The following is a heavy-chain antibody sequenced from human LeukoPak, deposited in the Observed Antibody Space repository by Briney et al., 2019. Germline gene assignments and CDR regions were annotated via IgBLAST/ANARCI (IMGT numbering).Heavy chain of an antibody. V-gene: IGHV1-18*01. J-gene: IGHJ4*02. Sequence: ASVKVSCKASGGTFSSYCISWVRQAPGQGLEWMGWFSAYNGNTNYAQKLRGRVTMTTDTSTSTAYMELRSLRSDDTAVYYCARSLTGIAAAARWGQGTLVTVSS. CDR2: FSAYNGNT. D-gene: IGHD6-13*01. CDR1: GGTFSSYC. CDR3: ARSLTGIAAAAR.